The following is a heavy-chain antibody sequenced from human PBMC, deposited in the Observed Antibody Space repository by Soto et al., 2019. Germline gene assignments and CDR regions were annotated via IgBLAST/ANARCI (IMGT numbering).Heavy chain of an antibody. Sequence: ASVKVSCKASNDSLSSHFIHWVRQAPGEGLEWMGIINPGPSSASYSKEFQGRLTLTSDMPSRTVYMQLSNLRSDDTAVYYCAGASSRVSSVVAAYRGQGTLVTVSS. D-gene: IGHD2-15*01. J-gene: IGHJ4*02. CDR1: NDSLSSHF. V-gene: IGHV1-46*01. CDR3: AGASSRVSSVVAAY. CDR2: INPGPSSA.